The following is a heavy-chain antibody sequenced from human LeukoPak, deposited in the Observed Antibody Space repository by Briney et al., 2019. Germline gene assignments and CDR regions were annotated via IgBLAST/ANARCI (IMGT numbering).Heavy chain of an antibody. D-gene: IGHD1-26*01. J-gene: IGHJ3*02. CDR3: ARIEWERLGRAFDI. Sequence: GSLRLSCAASGFTVSDNYMTWVRQAPGKGLEWVSSIYNTGATHYAESVKGRFTISRDNSKNTLFLQMNSLRAEDMAVYYCARIEWERLGRAFDIWGQGTMVTVSS. CDR1: GFTVSDNY. V-gene: IGHV3-53*01. CDR2: IYNTGAT.